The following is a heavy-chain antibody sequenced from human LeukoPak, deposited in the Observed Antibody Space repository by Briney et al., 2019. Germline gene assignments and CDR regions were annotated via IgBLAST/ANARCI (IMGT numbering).Heavy chain of an antibody. J-gene: IGHJ4*02. D-gene: IGHD6-19*01. CDR2: INHSGST. CDR3: ARLLAVAGTAIDN. CDR1: GGSFSGYY. V-gene: IGHV4-34*01. Sequence: PSETLSLTCAVYGGSFSGYYWSWIRQPPGKGLEWIGEINHSGSTNYNPSLKSRVTISVDTSKNQSSLKVSSVTAADTAVYYCARLLAVAGTAIDNWGQGTLVTVSS.